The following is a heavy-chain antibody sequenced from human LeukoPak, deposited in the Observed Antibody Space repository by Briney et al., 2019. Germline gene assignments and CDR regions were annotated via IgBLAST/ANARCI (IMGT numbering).Heavy chain of an antibody. J-gene: IGHJ4*02. Sequence: SQTLSLTCTVSSGSISSGSFYYWHWIRQPAGKGPEWIGRIYTSGSTNYNPSLKGRVTISVDTSKNQLSLKLSSVTAADTAVYYCARDNRGSGAFDYTYYFDNWGQGTLVTVSS. D-gene: IGHD5-12*01. V-gene: IGHV4-61*02. CDR2: IYTSGST. CDR3: ARDNRGSGAFDYTYYFDN. CDR1: SGSISSGSFYY.